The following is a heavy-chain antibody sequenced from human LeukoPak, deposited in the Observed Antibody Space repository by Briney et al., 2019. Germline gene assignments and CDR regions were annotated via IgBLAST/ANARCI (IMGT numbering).Heavy chain of an antibody. V-gene: IGHV3-21*06. CDR3: ARRAMTERGHSYGLDY. CDR2: ISSSSDYI. Sequence: PGGSLRLSCAASGFTFSRYSMNWVRQAPGKGLEWVSSISSSSDYIYYADSVKGRFTISRDNAKNSMYLQMNSLRAEDTAVYYCARRAMTERGHSYGLDYWGQGTLVTVSS. D-gene: IGHD5-18*01. CDR1: GFTFSRYS. J-gene: IGHJ4*02.